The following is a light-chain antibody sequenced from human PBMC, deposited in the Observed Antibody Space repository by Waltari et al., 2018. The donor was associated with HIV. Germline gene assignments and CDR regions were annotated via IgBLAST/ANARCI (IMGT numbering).Light chain of an antibody. CDR2: KDT. CDR3: VGWDSRLSGYV. CDR1: RSNLENDH. J-gene: IGLJ1*01. V-gene: IGLV1-47*01. Sequence: QSVLTQPPSASGTPGQRVTISCSGSRSNLENDHVYLYQQLTGAAPRLLIYKDTQRPSGVPDRFTGSKSGTSASLAISGLRSEDEADYYCVGWDSRLSGYVFGSGTKVTVL.